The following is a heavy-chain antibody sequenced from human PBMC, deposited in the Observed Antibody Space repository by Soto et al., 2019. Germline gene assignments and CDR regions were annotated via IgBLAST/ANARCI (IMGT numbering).Heavy chain of an antibody. J-gene: IGHJ3*02. CDR3: AKDRGDSGQIMITFGGVIVDAFDI. V-gene: IGHV3-23*01. CDR2: ISGSGGST. D-gene: IGHD3-16*02. Sequence: GGSLRLSCAASGFTFSSYAMSWVRQAPGKGLEWVSAISGSGGSTYYADSVKGRFTISRDNSKNTLYLQMNSLRAEDTAVYYCAKDRGDSGQIMITFGGVIVDAFDIWGQGTMVTVS. CDR1: GFTFSSYA.